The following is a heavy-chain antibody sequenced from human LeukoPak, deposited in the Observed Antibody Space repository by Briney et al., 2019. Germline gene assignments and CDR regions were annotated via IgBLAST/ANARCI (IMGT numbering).Heavy chain of an antibody. J-gene: IGHJ4*02. CDR2: ISSSSSYI. Sequence: GGSLRLSCAASGFTFSSYRMNWVRQAPGKGLEWVSSISSSSSYIYYADSVKGRFTISRDNAKNSMYLQMNSLRAEDTAVYYCARAAAGTPYDSWGQGTLVTVSS. V-gene: IGHV3-21*01. CDR1: GFTFSSYR. CDR3: ARAAAGTPYDS. D-gene: IGHD6-13*01.